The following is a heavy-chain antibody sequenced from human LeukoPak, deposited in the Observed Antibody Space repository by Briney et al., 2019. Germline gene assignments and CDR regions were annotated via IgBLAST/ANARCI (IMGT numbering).Heavy chain of an antibody. CDR3: AKEGYCTNGVCYKCDY. CDR2: ISGSGGST. Sequence: PGGSLRLSCVASGFTFSNYAMTWVRLAPGKGLEWVSAISGSGGSTYYADSVKGRFTISRDNSKNTLYLQMNSLRVEDTAVYYCAKEGYCTNGVCYKCDYWGQGTLVTVSS. J-gene: IGHJ4*02. V-gene: IGHV3-23*01. CDR1: GFTFSNYA. D-gene: IGHD2-8*01.